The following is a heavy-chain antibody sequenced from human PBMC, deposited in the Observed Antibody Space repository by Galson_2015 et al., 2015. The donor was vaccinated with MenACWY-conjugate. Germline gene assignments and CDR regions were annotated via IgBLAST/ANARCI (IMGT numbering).Heavy chain of an antibody. J-gene: IGHJ5*02. V-gene: IGHV1-3*01. CDR1: GYTFTSYA. CDR3: ARELTVTTWSPLNWFDP. Sequence: SVKVSCKASGYTFTSYAMHWVRQAPGQGLEWMGWINAGNGNTKYSQKFQGRVTITRDTSASTAYMELSSLRSEDTAVYYCARELTVTTWSPLNWFDPWGQGTLVTVSS. D-gene: IGHD4-11*01. CDR2: INAGNGNT.